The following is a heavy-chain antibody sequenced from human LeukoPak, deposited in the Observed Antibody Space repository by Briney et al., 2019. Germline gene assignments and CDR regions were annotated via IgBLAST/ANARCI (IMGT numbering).Heavy chain of an antibody. CDR1: GYTFTSYA. Sequence: ASVKVSCKASGYTFTSYAMHWVRQAPGQRLEWMGWINAGNGNTKYSQKFLGRVTIARDTSASTAYMELSSLRSEDTAVYYCAREGAVAEIQHFDYWGQGTLATVSS. V-gene: IGHV1-3*01. J-gene: IGHJ4*02. CDR3: AREGAVAEIQHFDY. CDR2: INAGNGNT. D-gene: IGHD6-19*01.